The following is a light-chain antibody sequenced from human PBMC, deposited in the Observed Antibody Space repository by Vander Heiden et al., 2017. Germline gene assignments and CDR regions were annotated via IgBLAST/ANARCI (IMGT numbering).Light chain of an antibody. CDR3: QTWGPGFVI. CDR1: SGHNTYA. J-gene: IGLJ2*01. Sequence: QLVLTQSPSASASLGASVNLTFALSSGHNTYAIAWHQQQPEKGPRFLMKITSAGSHSKGDGIPDRFSGSSSGSERYLTISSLQSDDEADYYCQTWGPGFVIFGGGTKLTVL. CDR2: ITSAGSH. V-gene: IGLV4-69*01.